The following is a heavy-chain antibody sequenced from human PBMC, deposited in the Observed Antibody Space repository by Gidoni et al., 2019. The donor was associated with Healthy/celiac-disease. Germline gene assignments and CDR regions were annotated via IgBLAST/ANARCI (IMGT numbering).Heavy chain of an antibody. D-gene: IGHD2-15*01. CDR3: ARVAVHCSGGSCYSWFDP. CDR2: IGTAGDT. V-gene: IGHV3-13*01. J-gene: IGHJ5*02. Sequence: EVQLVESGGGLVQPGGSLRLSCAASGFLFSSYDMHWVRQATGKGLEGVSAIGTAGDTYYPGSVKGRFTISRENAKNSLYLQMNSLRAGDTAVYYCARVAVHCSGGSCYSWFDPWGQGTLVTVSS. CDR1: GFLFSSYD.